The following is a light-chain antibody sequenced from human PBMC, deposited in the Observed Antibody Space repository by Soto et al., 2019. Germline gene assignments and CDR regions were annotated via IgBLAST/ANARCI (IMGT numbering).Light chain of an antibody. Sequence: AIQLTQSPSSLSASVGDRVTITCRASQVISSAFAWYQQRPGEPPKLLIFDASTLERGVPSRFSGSGSGTDFTLTINSLQPEDFATYSCQQLDRVPPGFDGGTKVES. CDR2: DAS. V-gene: IGKV1-13*02. CDR3: QQLDRVPPG. J-gene: IGKJ4*02. CDR1: QVISSA.